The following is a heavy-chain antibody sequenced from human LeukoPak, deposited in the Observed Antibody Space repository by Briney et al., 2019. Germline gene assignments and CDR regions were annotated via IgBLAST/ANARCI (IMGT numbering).Heavy chain of an antibody. V-gene: IGHV1-8*01. Sequence: ASVEVTCKAAGNTFSTGDTNGARQASGQGPEWIGWMNPNSGNTGFAHKFQGRVTMTRDTSINTAYVELSSLRSDDTAVYYCARVLGSISHWGQGTLVTVSS. D-gene: IGHD1-1*01. CDR1: GNTFSTGD. J-gene: IGHJ4*02. CDR3: ARVLGSISH. CDR2: MNPNSGNT.